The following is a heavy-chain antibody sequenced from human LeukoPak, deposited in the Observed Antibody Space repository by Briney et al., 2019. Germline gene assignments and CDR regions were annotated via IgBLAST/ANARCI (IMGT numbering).Heavy chain of an antibody. Sequence: SQTLSLTCAISGDSVSSNSAAWNWIRQSPSRGLEWLGRTYYRSKWYNDYAVSVKSRITINPDTSKNQFSLQLNSVTPEDTAVYYCARELGELLPGGYYYYYYMDVWGKGTTVTVSS. CDR3: ARELGELLPGGYYYYYYMDV. D-gene: IGHD1-26*01. V-gene: IGHV6-1*01. J-gene: IGHJ6*03. CDR1: GDSVSSNSAA. CDR2: TYYRSKWYN.